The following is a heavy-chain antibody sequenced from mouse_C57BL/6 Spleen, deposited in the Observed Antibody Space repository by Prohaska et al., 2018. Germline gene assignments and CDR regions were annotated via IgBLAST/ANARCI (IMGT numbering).Heavy chain of an antibody. CDR1: GFNIKDTY. Sequence: KLSCTASGFNIKDTYRHRVKQRTEQGLEWIGRIDPEDGETKYAPKVQGKATITADTSSNTAYLQLSSLTSEDTAVYYCARWGGNYVDYWGQGTTLTVSS. V-gene: IGHV14-2*01. J-gene: IGHJ2*01. CDR2: IDPEDGET. CDR3: ARWGGNYVDY.